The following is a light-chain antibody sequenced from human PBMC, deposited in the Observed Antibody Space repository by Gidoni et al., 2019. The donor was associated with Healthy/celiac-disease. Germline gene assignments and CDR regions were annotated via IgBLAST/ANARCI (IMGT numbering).Light chain of an antibody. Sequence: DIVMTQSPATLSVSPGERATLSCRASQSVSSNLAWYQQKPGQAPRLLIYGASTRPTGIPSRFSGSGSGTDYTLTISNLQSEDFAVYYCQQYNNWRLTFGGGTKVEIK. J-gene: IGKJ4*01. V-gene: IGKV3-15*01. CDR3: QQYNNWRLT. CDR1: QSVSSN. CDR2: GAS.